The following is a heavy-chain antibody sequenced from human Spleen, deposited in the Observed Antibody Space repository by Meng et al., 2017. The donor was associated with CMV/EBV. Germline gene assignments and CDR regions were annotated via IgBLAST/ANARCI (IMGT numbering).Heavy chain of an antibody. CDR3: ARDFGYCSSTSCYNPFDY. Sequence: ASVKVSCKVSGYTLTELSMHWVRQAPGKGLEWMGGFDPEDGETIYAQKFQGRVTMTEDTSTDTAYMELSRLRSDDTAVYYCARDFGYCSSTSCYNPFDYWGQRTLVTVSS. J-gene: IGHJ4*02. D-gene: IGHD2-2*03. CDR1: GYTLTELS. V-gene: IGHV1-24*01. CDR2: FDPEDGET.